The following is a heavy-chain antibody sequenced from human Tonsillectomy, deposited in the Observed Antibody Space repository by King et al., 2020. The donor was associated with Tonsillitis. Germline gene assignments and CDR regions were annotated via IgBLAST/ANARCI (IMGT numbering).Heavy chain of an antibody. V-gene: IGHV3-30*03. Sequence: VQLVESGGGVVQPGRSLRLSCAASGFTFSSYGMHWVRQAPGKGLEWVAVISYDGSNKYYADSVKGRFTISRDNSKNTLYLQMNSLRAEDTAVYYCATDRGDKYCSSTSCYSPIYYYYGMDVWGQGTTVTVSS. CDR3: ATDRGDKYCSSTSCYSPIYYYYGMDV. CDR1: GFTFSSYG. J-gene: IGHJ6*02. D-gene: IGHD2-2*01. CDR2: ISYDGSNK.